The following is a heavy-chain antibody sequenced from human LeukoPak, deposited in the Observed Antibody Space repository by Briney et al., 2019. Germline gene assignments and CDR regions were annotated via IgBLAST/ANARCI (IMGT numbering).Heavy chain of an antibody. CDR3: AREVVVTAVPNYYYYGMDV. V-gene: IGHV3-53*01. J-gene: IGHJ6*02. Sequence: GGSLRLSCAASGFTVGSNYMNWVRQAPGKGLEWVSVIYSGGRTYYADSVMGRFTISRDIYKNTLYLQMNSLRAEDTAVYYCAREVVVTAVPNYYYYGMDVWGQGTTVTVSS. D-gene: IGHD2-21*02. CDR1: GFTVGSNY. CDR2: IYSGGRT.